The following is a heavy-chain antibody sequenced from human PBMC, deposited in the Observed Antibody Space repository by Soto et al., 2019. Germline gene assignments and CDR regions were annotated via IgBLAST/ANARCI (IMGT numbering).Heavy chain of an antibody. CDR2: ISYDGSNK. V-gene: IGHV3-30-3*01. J-gene: IGHJ3*02. CDR3: AKVAGDWWWVFDI. D-gene: IGHD2-8*02. CDR1: GFTFSSYA. Sequence: GGSLRLSCAASGFTFSSYAMHWVRQAPGKGLEWVAVISYDGSNKYYADSAKGRFTISRDDSKNTLYLQMNSLRDEDTAVYYCAKVAGDWWWVFDIWGQGTVVTVSS.